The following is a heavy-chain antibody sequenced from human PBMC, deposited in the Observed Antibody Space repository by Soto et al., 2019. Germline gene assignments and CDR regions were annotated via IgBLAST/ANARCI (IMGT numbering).Heavy chain of an antibody. V-gene: IGHV4-61*01. D-gene: IGHD3-16*01. J-gene: IGHJ6*02. CDR3: AGDGGRGRHYSYGMDV. CDR2: IYYSGST. Sequence: QVQLQESGPGLVKPSETLSLTCTVSGGSVSSGSYYWSWIRQPPGKGLEWIGYIYYSGSTNYNPSHQRRVTISAHTTQNRFALKLRCVTAADTAVYYCAGDGGRGRHYSYGMDVWGQGATVTVSS. CDR1: GGSVSSGSYY.